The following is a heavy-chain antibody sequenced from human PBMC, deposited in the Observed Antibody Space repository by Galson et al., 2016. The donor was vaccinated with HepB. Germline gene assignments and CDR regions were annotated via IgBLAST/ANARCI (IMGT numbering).Heavy chain of an antibody. V-gene: IGHV4-39*01. J-gene: IGHJ6*02. CDR3: ARLYCSSTSCCGYCGMDV. Sequence: SETLSLTCTVSGGSISSSNYFWGWTRQPPGKGLEWIGNFYNSGSTSYNPSLQSRVTISVDTSKNRISLKLSSVTAADTAVYHCARLYCSSTSCCGYCGMDVWGQGTTVTVSS. CDR1: GGSISSSNYF. CDR2: FYNSGST. D-gene: IGHD2-2*01.